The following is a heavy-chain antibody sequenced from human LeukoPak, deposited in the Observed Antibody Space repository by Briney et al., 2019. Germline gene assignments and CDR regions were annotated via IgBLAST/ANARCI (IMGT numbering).Heavy chain of an antibody. D-gene: IGHD2-2*02. CDR2: IIPILGIA. CDR1: GGTFSSYA. J-gene: IGHJ6*02. CDR3: ARGENIPEGYYYGMDV. Sequence: SVKVSCKASGGTFSSYAISWVRQAPGQGLEWMGRIIPILGIANYAQKFQGRVTITADKSTSTAYMELSSLRSEDTAVYYCARGENIPEGYYYGMDVWGQGTTVTVSS. V-gene: IGHV1-69*04.